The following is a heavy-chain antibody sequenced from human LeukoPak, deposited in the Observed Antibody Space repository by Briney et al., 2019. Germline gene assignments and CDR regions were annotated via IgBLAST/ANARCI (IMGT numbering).Heavy chain of an antibody. CDR1: GGSISSYY. Sequence: PSETLSLTCTVSGGSISSYYWSWIRQPPGKGLEWIGYIYYSGSTNYNPSLKSRVTISVDTSKNQFSLKLSSVTAADTAVYYCARDIYDSSGYGYWGQGTLVTVSS. J-gene: IGHJ4*02. CDR2: IYYSGST. V-gene: IGHV4-59*01. D-gene: IGHD3-22*01. CDR3: ARDIYDSSGYGY.